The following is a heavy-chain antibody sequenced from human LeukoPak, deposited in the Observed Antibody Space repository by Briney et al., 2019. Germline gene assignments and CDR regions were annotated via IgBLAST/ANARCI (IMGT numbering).Heavy chain of an antibody. D-gene: IGHD6-19*01. Sequence: SQTLSLTCAISGDSVSSNSATWNWIRQSPSRGLEWLGRTYYRSKWYNEYAVSVRSRITINSDTSKNQFSLQLNSVTPEDTAVYFCAAGHNFGHWGQGTLVTVPS. CDR1: GDSVSSNSAT. CDR3: AAGHNFGH. J-gene: IGHJ4*02. CDR2: TYYRSKWYN. V-gene: IGHV6-1*01.